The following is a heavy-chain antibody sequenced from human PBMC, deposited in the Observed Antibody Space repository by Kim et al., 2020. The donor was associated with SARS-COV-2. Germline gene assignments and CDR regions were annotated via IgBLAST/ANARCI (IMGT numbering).Heavy chain of an antibody. CDR2: ISGSGGST. V-gene: IGHV3-23*01. D-gene: IGHD3-9*01. CDR3: AKVNPPRYDILTGYYNS. CDR1: GFTFSSYA. J-gene: IGHJ4*02. Sequence: GGSLRLSCAASGFTFSSYAMSWVRQAPGKGLEWVSAISGSGGSTYYADSVKGRFTISRDNSKNTLYLQMNSLRAEDTAVYYCAKVNPPRYDILTGYYNSWGQGTLVTVSS.